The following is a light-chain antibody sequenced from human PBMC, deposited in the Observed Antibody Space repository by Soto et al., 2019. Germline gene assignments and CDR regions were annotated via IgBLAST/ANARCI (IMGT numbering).Light chain of an antibody. V-gene: IGKV3-20*01. CDR1: ESVSDNY. CDR3: QQYGSSPLT. CDR2: GAS. J-gene: IGKJ4*01. Sequence: EIGLTQSPGTLSLSPGERATLSCRASESVSDNYLAWYQQRSGQAPRLVIYGASSRASAVPDRFSGSGSGADFTLTIRRLEPEDFAVYYCQQYGSSPLTFGGGTKVDIK.